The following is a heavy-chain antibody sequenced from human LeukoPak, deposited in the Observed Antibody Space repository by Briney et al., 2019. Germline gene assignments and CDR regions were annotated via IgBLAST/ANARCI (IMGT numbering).Heavy chain of an antibody. D-gene: IGHD2-21*02. Sequence: PSETLSLTCAVSGYSISSNHWWGWIRQPPGKGLEWIGYIYYSANTNYNPSLKSRVTMSVDKSKNQFSLKLSSVTAADTAVYYCARRDIGGFDPWGQGTLVTVSS. V-gene: IGHV4-28*01. CDR1: GYSISSNHW. CDR2: IYYSANT. CDR3: ARRDIGGFDP. J-gene: IGHJ5*02.